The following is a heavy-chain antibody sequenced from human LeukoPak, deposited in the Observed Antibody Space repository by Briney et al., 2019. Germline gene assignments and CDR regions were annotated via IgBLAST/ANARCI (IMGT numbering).Heavy chain of an antibody. CDR3: ARTTTPHYYGSGSYALGY. CDR2: ISYDGSNK. Sequence: PGGSLRLSCAASGFTFSTYAMHWVRQGPGKGLEWVAVISYDGSNKYYADPVKGRFTISRDNSKNTLYLQMSSLSAEDTAVYYCARTTTPHYYGSGSYALGYWGQGTLVTVSS. J-gene: IGHJ4*02. CDR1: GFTFSTYA. D-gene: IGHD3-10*01. V-gene: IGHV3-30-3*01.